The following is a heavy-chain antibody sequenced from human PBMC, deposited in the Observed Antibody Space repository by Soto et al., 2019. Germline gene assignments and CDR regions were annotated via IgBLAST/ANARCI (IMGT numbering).Heavy chain of an antibody. CDR2: ISSSSSTI. CDR1: GFTFSSYS. V-gene: IGHV3-48*02. J-gene: IGHJ4*02. Sequence: PGGSLRLSCAASGFTFSSYSMNWVRQAPGKGLEWVSYISSSSSTICYADSVKGRFTISRDNAKNSLYLQMNSLRDEDTAVYYCAAVDTAMETFDYWGQGTLVTVSS. D-gene: IGHD5-18*01. CDR3: AAVDTAMETFDY.